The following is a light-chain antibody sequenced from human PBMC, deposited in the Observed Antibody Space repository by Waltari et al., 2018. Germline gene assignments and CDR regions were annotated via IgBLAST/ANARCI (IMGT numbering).Light chain of an antibody. Sequence: DIVMTQSPDSLVVSLGEMATISCKSSQSLLYSSNKKNYLGWYQQKTGQPPKLLIHWASTRESGVPDRFSGSGSGTDFTLTISSLQAEDVALYYCQQYYALPLTFGGGTKVEIK. CDR2: WAS. CDR1: QSLLYSSNKKNY. J-gene: IGKJ4*01. CDR3: QQYYALPLT. V-gene: IGKV4-1*01.